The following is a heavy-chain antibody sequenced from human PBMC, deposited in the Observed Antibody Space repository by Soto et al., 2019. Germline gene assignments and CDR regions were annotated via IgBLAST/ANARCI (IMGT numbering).Heavy chain of an antibody. J-gene: IGHJ4*02. CDR3: APWFGAFDY. CDR1: GFTFSSYG. Sequence: QVQLVESGGGVVQPGRSLRLSCAASGFTFSSYGMHWVRQAPGKGLEWVAVISYDGSNKYYADSLKGRFTISRDNSKNTLYLQMNSLRGEDTAVYYCAPWFGAFDYWGQGTLVTVSS. V-gene: IGHV3-30*03. D-gene: IGHD3-10*01. CDR2: ISYDGSNK.